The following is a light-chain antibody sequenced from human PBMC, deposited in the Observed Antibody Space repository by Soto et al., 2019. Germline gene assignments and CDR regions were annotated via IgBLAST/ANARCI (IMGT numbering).Light chain of an antibody. CDR2: DVA. J-gene: IGLJ3*02. CDR1: SSDIGAYDS. CDR3: GSYTSFSTLV. Sequence: QSALPQPVSVSGSPGQSITIPCTGTSSDIGAYDSVSWYQQYPGKPPKLIIYDVANRPSGVSDLISGSKSVNTASLTISGLQDEEEADYYCGSYTSFSTLVLGGGTKLTVL. V-gene: IGLV2-14*01.